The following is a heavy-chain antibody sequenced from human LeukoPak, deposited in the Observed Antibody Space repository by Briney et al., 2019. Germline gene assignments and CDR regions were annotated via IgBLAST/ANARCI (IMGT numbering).Heavy chain of an antibody. CDR3: ARDQIEMATIMDHYYGMDV. V-gene: IGHV6-1*01. CDR1: GDSVSSNSAA. Sequence: KASQTLSLTCAISGDSVSSNSAAWNWIRQSPSRGLEWLGRAYYRSKWYNDYAVSVKSRITINPDTSKNQFSLQLNSVTPEDTAVYYCARDQIEMATIMDHYYGMDVWGQGTTVTVSS. CDR2: AYYRSKWYN. J-gene: IGHJ6*02. D-gene: IGHD5-24*01.